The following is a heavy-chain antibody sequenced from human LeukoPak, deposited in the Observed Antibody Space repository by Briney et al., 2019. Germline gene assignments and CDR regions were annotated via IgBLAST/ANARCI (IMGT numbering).Heavy chain of an antibody. J-gene: IGHJ4*02. V-gene: IGHV4-59*01. CDR1: GGSISSYY. Sequence: PSETLSLTRTVSGGSISSYYWSWIRQPPGKGLERIGYIYYSGSTNYNPSLKSRVTISVDTSKNQFFLKLSSVTAADTAMYSCARFSGGTSRVDYWGQGTLVTVSS. CDR2: IYYSGST. CDR3: ARFSGGTSRVDY.